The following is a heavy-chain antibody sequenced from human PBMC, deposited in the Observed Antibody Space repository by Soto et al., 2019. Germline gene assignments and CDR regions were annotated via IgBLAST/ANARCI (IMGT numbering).Heavy chain of an antibody. D-gene: IGHD3-22*01. V-gene: IGHV3-23*01. J-gene: IGHJ6*02. CDR3: AKDALATSVKISTRYGMDV. Sequence: VQLLESGGGLVQPGGSLRLSCAASGFTFSSYAMSWVRQAPGKGLEWVSAISGSGGSTYYADSVKGRFTISRDNSKNTLYLQMNSLRAEDTAVYYCAKDALATSVKISTRYGMDVWGQGTTVTVSS. CDR1: GFTFSSYA. CDR2: ISGSGGST.